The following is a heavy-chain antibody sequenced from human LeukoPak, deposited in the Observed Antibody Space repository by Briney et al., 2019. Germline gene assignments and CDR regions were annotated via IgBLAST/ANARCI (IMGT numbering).Heavy chain of an antibody. CDR1: GDSISSSSYY. CDR3: ARGGGYRYCSSTSCYVWFDP. Sequence: SETLSLTCTVSGDSISSSSYYWGWIRQPPGKGLEWIGSIYYSGSTYYNPYLKSRVTISVDTSRNQFSLKLSSVTAADTAVDYWARGGGYRYCSSTSCYVWFDPGGQEPLVTVPS. D-gene: IGHD2-2*01. J-gene: IGHJ5*02. CDR2: IYYSGST. V-gene: IGHV4-39*07.